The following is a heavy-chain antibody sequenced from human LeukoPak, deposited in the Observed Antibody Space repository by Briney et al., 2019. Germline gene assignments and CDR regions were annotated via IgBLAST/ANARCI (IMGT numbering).Heavy chain of an antibody. V-gene: IGHV3-53*01. CDR3: ARGRRWDLLVSLIDASDI. CDR1: GFSVSSNF. D-gene: IGHD1-26*01. CDR2: IFSGGST. J-gene: IGHJ3*02. Sequence: KSGGSLRLSCAASGFSVSSNFMTWVRQAPGKGLEWVSVIFSGGSTYYADSVKGRFTISRDNSKNTLYLQMNSLRVEDTAIYYCARGRRWDLLVSLIDASDIWGQGTMVTVSS.